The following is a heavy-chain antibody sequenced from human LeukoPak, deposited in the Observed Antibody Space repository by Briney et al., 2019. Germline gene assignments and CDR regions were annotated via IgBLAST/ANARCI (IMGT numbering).Heavy chain of an antibody. Sequence: PETLSLTCAVSGYSISSGYYWGWIRQPPGKGLGWIGSIHHSGSTYYKPTLQSRVTITVDTSTNQSSLKLSSVNAADTAVYYCARSGLRFLEWLLFIDYWGQGTLVTVSS. CDR2: IHHSGST. CDR3: ARSGLRFLEWLLFIDY. D-gene: IGHD3-3*01. J-gene: IGHJ4*02. V-gene: IGHV4-38-2*01. CDR1: GYSISSGYY.